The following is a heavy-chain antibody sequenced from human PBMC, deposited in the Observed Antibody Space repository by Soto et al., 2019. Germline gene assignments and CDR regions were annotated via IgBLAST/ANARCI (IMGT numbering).Heavy chain of an antibody. D-gene: IGHD6-6*01. J-gene: IGHJ6*02. CDR1: GGSISSGGYY. CDR3: ARGSSRAGLYYGMDD. V-gene: IGHV4-31*03. CDR2: NYYSGIT. Sequence: QVQLQESGPGLVKPSQTLSLTCTVSGGSISSGGYYWTWIRPHPGKGLEWIGYNYYSGITYYNPYLKSRVTISLDTSKNQFSMKLSSVTAADTAVYYCARGSSRAGLYYGMDDWGQGTTVTVSS.